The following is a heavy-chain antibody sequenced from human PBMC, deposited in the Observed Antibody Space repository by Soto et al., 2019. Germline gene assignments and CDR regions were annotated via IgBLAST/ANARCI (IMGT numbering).Heavy chain of an antibody. CDR3: ASLPLYYEDNDAFDI. CDR1: GGSISSYY. J-gene: IGHJ3*02. V-gene: IGHV4-59*08. CDR2: IYYSGST. D-gene: IGHD3-22*01. Sequence: QVQLQESGPGLVKPSETLYLTCTVSGGSISSYYWSWIRQPPGKGLEWIGYIYYSGSTNYNPSLKSRVTISVDTSKNQFSLKLSSVTAADTAVYYCASLPLYYEDNDAFDIWGQGTMVTVSS.